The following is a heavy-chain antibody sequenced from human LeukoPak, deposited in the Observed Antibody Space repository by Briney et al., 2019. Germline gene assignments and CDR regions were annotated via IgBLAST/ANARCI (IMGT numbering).Heavy chain of an antibody. CDR2: IYYSGST. D-gene: IGHD1-7*01. V-gene: IGHV4-59*01. J-gene: IGHJ3*02. Sequence: SETLSLTCTVSGGSIRRYYWSWVRQPPGKGREWIGYIYYSGSTNYNPSLKSRVTIPVDTSKNQFSLKLSSVTAADTAVYYCARGPVGGTTYNDGDAFDIWGQGTMVTVSS. CDR3: ARGPVGGTTYNDGDAFDI. CDR1: GGSIRRYY.